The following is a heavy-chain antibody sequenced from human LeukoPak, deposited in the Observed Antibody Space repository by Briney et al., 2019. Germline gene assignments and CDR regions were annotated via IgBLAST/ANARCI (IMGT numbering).Heavy chain of an antibody. Sequence: GGSLRLSCAASGFTFSSYAMSWVRQSPGKGLEWVANIKEDGSEKNYVDSVKGRFTVSRDNAKNSLYLEMNSLRAEDTAVYYCARGQRRPEFWGQGTLVTVSS. CDR3: ARGQRRPEF. CDR1: GFTFSSYA. CDR2: IKEDGSEK. V-gene: IGHV3-7*01. D-gene: IGHD1-14*01. J-gene: IGHJ4*02.